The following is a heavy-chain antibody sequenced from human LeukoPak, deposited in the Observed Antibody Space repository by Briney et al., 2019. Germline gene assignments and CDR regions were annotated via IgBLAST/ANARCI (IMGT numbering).Heavy chain of an antibody. V-gene: IGHV1-69*13. D-gene: IGHD3-9*01. J-gene: IGHJ6*03. CDR3: ASPSPGSVLRYFDWSRYYMDV. Sequence: SVKVSCKASGGTLSSYAISWVRQAPGQGLEWMGGIIPIFGTANYAQKFQGRVTITADESTSTAYMELSSLRSEDTAVYYCASPSPGSVLRYFDWSRYYMDVWGKGTTVTISS. CDR1: GGTLSSYA. CDR2: IIPIFGTA.